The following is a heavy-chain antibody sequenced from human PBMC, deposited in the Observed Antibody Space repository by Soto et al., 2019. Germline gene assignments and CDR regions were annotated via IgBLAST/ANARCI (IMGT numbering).Heavy chain of an antibody. D-gene: IGHD4-17*01. CDR2: ISYDGSNK. J-gene: IGHJ6*02. CDR1: GFTFSSYG. Sequence: QVQLVESGGGVVQPGRSLRLSCAASGFTFSSYGMHWVRQAPGKGLEWVAVISYDGSNKYYADSVKGRFTISRDNSKNTLYLQMNSLRAEDTAVYYCEKELMNDYGDWLSYYYYGMDVWGQGTTVTVSS. V-gene: IGHV3-30*18. CDR3: EKELMNDYGDWLSYYYYGMDV.